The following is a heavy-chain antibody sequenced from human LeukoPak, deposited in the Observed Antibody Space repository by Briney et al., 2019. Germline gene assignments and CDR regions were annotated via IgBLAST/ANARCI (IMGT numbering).Heavy chain of an antibody. CDR2: ISYDGNYK. Sequence: GRSLRLSCAASGFTFSDYAMHWVRQAPGKGLEWVAVISYDGNYKYSADSMKGRFTVSRDNSKNMLYLQMNSLRPEDTAVYCCARDPLTDCSGGSCYSEGFDPWGQGTLVTVSS. V-gene: IGHV3-30-3*01. J-gene: IGHJ5*02. D-gene: IGHD2-15*01. CDR3: ARDPLTDCSGGSCYSEGFDP. CDR1: GFTFSDYA.